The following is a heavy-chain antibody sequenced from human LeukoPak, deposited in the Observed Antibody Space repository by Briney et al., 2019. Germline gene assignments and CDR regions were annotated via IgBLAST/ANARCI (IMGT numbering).Heavy chain of an antibody. Sequence: GGSLRLSCAASGFTFSDYYMSWIRQAPGKGLEWVSYIGSTGSTIYYADSVKGRFTISRDNAKNSLYLQMNSLRAEDTAVCYCARDSSNYYDSSAYYDYWGQGTLVTVSS. J-gene: IGHJ4*02. CDR1: GFTFSDYY. V-gene: IGHV3-11*01. CDR2: IGSTGSTI. CDR3: ARDSSNYYDSSAYYDY. D-gene: IGHD3-22*01.